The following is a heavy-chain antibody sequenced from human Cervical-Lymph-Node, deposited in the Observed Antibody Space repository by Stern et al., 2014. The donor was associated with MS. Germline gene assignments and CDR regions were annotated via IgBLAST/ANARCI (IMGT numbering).Heavy chain of an antibody. CDR1: GFTFSSYS. CDR3: AARGGSYYMDY. CDR2: ISSSSSYI. D-gene: IGHD1-26*01. V-gene: IGHV3-21*01. J-gene: IGHJ4*02. Sequence: VQLVESGGGLVKPGGSLRLSCAASGFTFSSYSMNWVRQAPGKGLEWVSSISSSSSYIYYADSGKGRFTISRDNAKNSLYLQMNSLRAEDTAVYYCAARGGSYYMDYWGQGTLVTVSS.